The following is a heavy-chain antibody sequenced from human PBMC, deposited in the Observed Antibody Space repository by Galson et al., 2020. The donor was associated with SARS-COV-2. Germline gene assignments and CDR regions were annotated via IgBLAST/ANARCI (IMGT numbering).Heavy chain of an antibody. CDR2: ISSSSSYI. CDR1: GFTFSSYS. D-gene: IGHD4-4*01. CDR3: ASQLDDYSNYERGYYYGMDV. Sequence: GGSLRLSCAASGFTFSSYSMNWVRQAPGKGLEWVSSISSSSSYIYYADSVKGRFTISRDNAKNSLYLQMNSLRAEDTAVYYCASQLDDYSNYERGYYYGMDVWGQGTTVTVSS. V-gene: IGHV3-21*01. J-gene: IGHJ6*02.